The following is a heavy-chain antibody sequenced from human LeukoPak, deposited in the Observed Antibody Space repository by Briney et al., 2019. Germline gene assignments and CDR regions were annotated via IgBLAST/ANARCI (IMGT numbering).Heavy chain of an antibody. CDR3: AREDFGVANYFDY. CDR2: IYYSGST. CDR1: GGPISSGDYY. V-gene: IGHV4-30-4*08. J-gene: IGHJ4*02. D-gene: IGHD3-3*01. Sequence: TSQTLSLTCTVSGGPISSGDYYWSWIRQPPGKGLEWIGYIYYSGSTYYNPSLKSRVTISVDTSKNQFSLKLSSVTAADTAVYYCAREDFGVANYFDYWGQGTLVTVSS.